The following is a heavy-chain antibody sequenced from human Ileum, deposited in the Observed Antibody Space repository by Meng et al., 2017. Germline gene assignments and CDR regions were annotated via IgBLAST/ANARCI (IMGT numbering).Heavy chain of an antibody. Sequence: QVHVQMVGSGLLKPSETLSLTCAVYGGSFSGYYWSWIRQPPGKGLEWIGEINHSGSTNYNPSLKSRVTISVDTSKNQFSLKLSSVTAADTAVYYCARGGPWFDPWGQGTLVTVSS. CDR2: INHSGST. J-gene: IGHJ5*02. CDR3: ARGGPWFDP. CDR1: GGSFSGYY. V-gene: IGHV4-34*01.